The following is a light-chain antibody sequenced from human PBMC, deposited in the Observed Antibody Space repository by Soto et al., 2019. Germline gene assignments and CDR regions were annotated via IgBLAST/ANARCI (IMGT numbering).Light chain of an antibody. Sequence: DIQMTQSPSTLSGSVGDRVTITCRASQSISSWLAWYQQKPGKAPKLLIYKATISKSGVASRFSGNGSGTEFAITTSSVRAYDCALHYYQHSHSYAEAIGEGTKVDI. CDR1: QSISSW. V-gene: IGKV1-5*03. J-gene: IGKJ1*01. CDR3: QHSHSYAEA. CDR2: KAT.